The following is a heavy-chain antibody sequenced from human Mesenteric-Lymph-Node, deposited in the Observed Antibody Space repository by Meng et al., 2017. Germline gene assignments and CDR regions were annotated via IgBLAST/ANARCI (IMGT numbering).Heavy chain of an antibody. J-gene: IGHJ4*02. CDR1: EFSFDSYA. V-gene: IGHV3-30*04. CDR2: ISFDGSNI. CDR3: ARGYFGMTSPVDY. D-gene: IGHD2/OR15-2a*01. Sequence: GESLKISCVASEFSFDSYAMHWVRQTPGKRLELVAVISFDGSNIYYADSVKGRFTISRDNSKDTLYLQMNSLRPEDTSVYYCARGYFGMTSPVDYWGQGTLVTVSS.